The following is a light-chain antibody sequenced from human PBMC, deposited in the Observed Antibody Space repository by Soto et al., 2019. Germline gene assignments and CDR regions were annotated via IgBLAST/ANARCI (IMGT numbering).Light chain of an antibody. CDR2: AAS. V-gene: IGKV1-6*01. J-gene: IGKJ4*01. CDR1: QGIRND. Sequence: GDTVTIHCRASQGIRNDLGWYQQKPGKAPKLLIYAASSLQSGVPSRFSGSGSGTDFTLTISSLQPEDFATYYRLQDYNYPFTFGGGTKVDIK. CDR3: LQDYNYPFT.